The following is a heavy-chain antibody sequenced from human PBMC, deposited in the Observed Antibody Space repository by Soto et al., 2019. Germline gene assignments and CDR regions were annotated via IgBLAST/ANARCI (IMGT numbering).Heavy chain of an antibody. CDR2: INHSGST. CDR3: AREGCISTRCYFTGAFDI. CDR1: GGSFSGYY. D-gene: IGHD2-2*01. Sequence: PSETLSLTCAVYGGSFSGYYWTWIRQPPGKGLEWIGEINHSGSTNYNPSLKSRVTISVDTSKNQFSLKLSSVTAADTAVYYCAREGCISTRCYFTGAFDIWGQGTMVTVSS. V-gene: IGHV4-34*01. J-gene: IGHJ3*02.